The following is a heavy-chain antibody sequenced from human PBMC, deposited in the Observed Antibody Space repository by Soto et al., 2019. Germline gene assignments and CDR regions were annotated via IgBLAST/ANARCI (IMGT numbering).Heavy chain of an antibody. CDR2: INPNSGGT. D-gene: IGHD3-22*01. Sequence: ASVKVSCKASGYTFTGYYMHWVRQAPGQGLEWMGWINPNSGGTNYAQKFQGRVTMTRDTSISTAYMELSRLRSDDTAVYYCARDYYDSSGYDGLDPWGQGTLVTVSS. J-gene: IGHJ5*02. CDR1: GYTFTGYY. CDR3: ARDYYDSSGYDGLDP. V-gene: IGHV1-2*02.